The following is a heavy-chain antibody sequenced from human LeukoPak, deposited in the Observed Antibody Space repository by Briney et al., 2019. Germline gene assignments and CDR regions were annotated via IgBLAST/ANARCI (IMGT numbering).Heavy chain of an antibody. Sequence: GGSLRLSCAASGFTFSSYAMSWVRQAPGKGLEWVSGISTSGGSTVYADSVRSRFTISRDNPGNTLYMEMNSLRGEDTAVYYCAIMHPYYDGSGYWVQWGQGTLVTVSP. CDR1: GFTFSSYA. CDR3: AIMHPYYDGSGYWVQ. CDR2: ISTSGGST. J-gene: IGHJ4*02. D-gene: IGHD3-22*01. V-gene: IGHV3-23*01.